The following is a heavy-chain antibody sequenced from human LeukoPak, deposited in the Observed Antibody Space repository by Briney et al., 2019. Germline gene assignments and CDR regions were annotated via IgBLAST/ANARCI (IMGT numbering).Heavy chain of an antibody. Sequence: PGGSLRLSCAASGFTFSSYSMNWVRQAPGKGLEWVSFISSSVGSISYANSVKGRITTSRDNSTNTLFLQMNSLRAEATAVYYCVGAVAGRGPVGWGQGTLVTVSS. V-gene: IGHV3-48*01. D-gene: IGHD6-19*01. J-gene: IGHJ4*02. CDR2: ISSSVGSI. CDR3: VGAVAGRGPVG. CDR1: GFTFSSYS.